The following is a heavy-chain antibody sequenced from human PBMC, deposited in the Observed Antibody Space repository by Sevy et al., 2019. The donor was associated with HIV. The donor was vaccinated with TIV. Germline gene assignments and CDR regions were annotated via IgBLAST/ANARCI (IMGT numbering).Heavy chain of an antibody. CDR1: GDSISSSNYY. Sequence: SETLSLTCTVSGDSISSSNYYWGWIRQPPGKGLEWIGTIYYSVNTYYNPSLKSRITISVDTSKNQFSLRLSSVTASDTAVHYCATVAATGTNWFDPWGQGTLVTVSS. D-gene: IGHD2-15*01. CDR3: ATVAATGTNWFDP. CDR2: IYYSVNT. V-gene: IGHV4-39*01. J-gene: IGHJ5*02.